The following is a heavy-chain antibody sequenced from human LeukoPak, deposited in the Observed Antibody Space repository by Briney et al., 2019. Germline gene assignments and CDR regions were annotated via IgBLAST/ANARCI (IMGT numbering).Heavy chain of an antibody. V-gene: IGHV3-23*01. Sequence: PGGSLRLSCAASGFTFNNYWMSWVRQAPGKGLEWVSAISGSGGSTYYADSVKGRFTISRDNSKNTLYLQMNSLRAEDTAVYYCAKATYYYDSSGYFYWGQGTLVTVSS. D-gene: IGHD3-22*01. CDR3: AKATYYYDSSGYFY. CDR1: GFTFNNYW. J-gene: IGHJ4*02. CDR2: ISGSGGST.